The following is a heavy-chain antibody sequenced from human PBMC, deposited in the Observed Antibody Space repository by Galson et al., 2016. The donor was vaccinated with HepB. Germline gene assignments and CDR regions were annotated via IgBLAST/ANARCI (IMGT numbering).Heavy chain of an antibody. V-gene: IGHV4-34*01. CDR2: INHSGSP. Sequence: ETLSLTCAVYGGSFSGYSWSWVRQPPGKGLEWIGEINHSGSPNYNMSLKSRVTISADTSKSQFSLNLSFVTAADTAVYYCARDWNYGTSGMDVWGQGTLVTVSS. J-gene: IGHJ4*02. D-gene: IGHD1-7*01. CDR1: GGSFSGYS. CDR3: ARDWNYGTSGMDV.